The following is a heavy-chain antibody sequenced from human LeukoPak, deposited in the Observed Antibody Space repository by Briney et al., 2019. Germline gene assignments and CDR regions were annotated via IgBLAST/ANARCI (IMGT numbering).Heavy chain of an antibody. V-gene: IGHV1-2*02. CDR2: INPNSGGT. CDR3: ARDWYGDYYYYYMDV. CDR1: GYTFTGYY. Sequence: ASVKVSCKASGYTFTGYYMHWVRQAPGQGLEWMGWINPNSGGTNYAQKFQGRVTMTRDTSIGTAYMELSRLRSDDTAVYYCARDWYGDYYYYYMDVWGKGTTVTISS. J-gene: IGHJ6*03. D-gene: IGHD4-17*01.